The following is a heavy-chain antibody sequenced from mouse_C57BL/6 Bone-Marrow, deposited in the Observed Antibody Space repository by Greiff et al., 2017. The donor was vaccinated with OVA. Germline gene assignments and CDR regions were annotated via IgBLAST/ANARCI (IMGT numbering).Heavy chain of an antibody. J-gene: IGHJ4*01. D-gene: IGHD2-3*01. Sequence: VMLVESGPGLVQPSQSLSITCTVSGFSLTSYGVHWVRQSPGKGLEWLGVIWSGGSTDYNAAFISRLSISKDNSKSQVFFKMNSLQADDTAIYYCARKDMMVTLYAMDYWGQGTSVTVSS. CDR1: GFSLTSYG. CDR2: IWSGGST. CDR3: ARKDMMVTLYAMDY. V-gene: IGHV2-2*01.